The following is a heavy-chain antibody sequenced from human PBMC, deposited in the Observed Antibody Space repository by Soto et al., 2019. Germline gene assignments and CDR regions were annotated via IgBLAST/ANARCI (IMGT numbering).Heavy chain of an antibody. J-gene: IGHJ6*02. CDR2: INPNSGGT. CDR1: GYTFTGYY. D-gene: IGHD3-10*01. V-gene: IGHV1-2*04. CDR3: ARGGGERNYYYGMDV. Sequence: ASVKVSCKASGYTFTGYYMHWVRQAPGQGLEWMGWINPNSGGTNYAQKFQGWVTMTRDTSISTAYMELSRLRSDDTAVYYCARGGGERNYYYGMDVWGQGTTVTVSS.